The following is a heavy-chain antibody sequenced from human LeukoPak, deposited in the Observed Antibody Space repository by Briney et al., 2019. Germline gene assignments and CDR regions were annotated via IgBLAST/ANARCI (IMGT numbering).Heavy chain of an antibody. Sequence: ASVKVSCKASGYTFTSYDINWVRQATGQGLEWMGWMNPNCGNTGYAQKFQGRVTMTRNTSISTAYMELSSLRSEDTAVYYCARWGPGEYQLLYRYYYYYYMDVWGKGTTVTVSS. J-gene: IGHJ6*03. D-gene: IGHD2-2*02. CDR2: MNPNCGNT. V-gene: IGHV1-8*01. CDR3: ARWGPGEYQLLYRYYYYYYMDV. CDR1: GYTFTSYD.